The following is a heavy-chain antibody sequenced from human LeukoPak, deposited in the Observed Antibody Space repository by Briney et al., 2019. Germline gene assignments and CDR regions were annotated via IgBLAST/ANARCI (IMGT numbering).Heavy chain of an antibody. CDR1: GFTFSSYA. CDR3: ARDASSDHWFDP. D-gene: IGHD6-19*01. V-gene: IGHV3-30-3*01. Sequence: RRSLRLSCAASGFTFSSYAMHWVRQAPGKGLEWVAVISFDGGNKYYADSVKGRFTISRDNSKNTVFLQMNSLRAEDTAVYYCARDASSDHWFDPWGQGTLVTVSS. J-gene: IGHJ5*02. CDR2: ISFDGGNK.